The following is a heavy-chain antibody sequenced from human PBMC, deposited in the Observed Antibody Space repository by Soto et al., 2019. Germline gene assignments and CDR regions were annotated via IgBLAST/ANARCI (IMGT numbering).Heavy chain of an antibody. CDR1: GYTFTSYG. CDR2: ISAHNGNP. J-gene: IGHJ4*02. D-gene: IGHD1-1*01. V-gene: IGHV1-18*01. CDR3: ARGRYGDY. Sequence: QVHLVQSGAEVKKPGASVKVSCKASGYTFTSYGITWVRQAPGQGLEWMGWISAHNGNPDYAQKLQGRVIVTRDTSPSTAYMELRSLISDDTAVYYCARGRYGDYWGQGALVTVSS.